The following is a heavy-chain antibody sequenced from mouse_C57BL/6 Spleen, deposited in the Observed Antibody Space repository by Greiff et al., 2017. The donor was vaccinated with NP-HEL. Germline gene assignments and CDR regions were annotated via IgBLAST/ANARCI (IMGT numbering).Heavy chain of an antibody. V-gene: IGHV1-61*01. CDR3: AREDYSPFDY. Sequence: VKQRPGQGLEWIGNIYPSDSETHYNQKFKDKATLTVDKSSSTAYMQLSSLTSEDSAVYYCAREDYSPFDYWGQGTTLTVSS. J-gene: IGHJ2*01. D-gene: IGHD2-13*01. CDR2: IYPSDSET.